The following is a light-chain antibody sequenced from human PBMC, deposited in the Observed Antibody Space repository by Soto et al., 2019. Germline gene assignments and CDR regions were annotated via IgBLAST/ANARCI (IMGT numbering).Light chain of an antibody. J-gene: IGKJ5*01. CDR3: QQYNSYSHIT. CDR2: DAS. CDR1: QSISSW. Sequence: DIPMTQSPSTLSASVGDRVTITCRASQSISSWLAWYQQKAGKAPKLLIYDASTLESGVPSRFSGSGSGTEFTLTISSLQPDDFATYYCQQYNSYSHITFGQGTRLEIK. V-gene: IGKV1-5*01.